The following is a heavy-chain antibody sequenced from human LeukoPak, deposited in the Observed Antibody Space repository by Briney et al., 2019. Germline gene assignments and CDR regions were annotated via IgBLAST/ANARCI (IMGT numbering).Heavy chain of an antibody. CDR2: IYSGGST. Sequence: PGGSLRLSCAASGFTVSSNYMSWVRQAPGKGLEWVSVIYSGGSTYYEDSEKGRFTISRDNSKNTLYLQMNSLIAEDTAVYYCARGYRGDLSLDYWGQGTLVTVSS. CDR3: ARGYRGDLSLDY. J-gene: IGHJ4*02. D-gene: IGHD2-21*02. V-gene: IGHV3-53*01. CDR1: GFTVSSNY.